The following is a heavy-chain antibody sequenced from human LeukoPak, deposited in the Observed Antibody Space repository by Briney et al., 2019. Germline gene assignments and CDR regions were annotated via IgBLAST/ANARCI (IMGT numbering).Heavy chain of an antibody. CDR2: ISSSGRTI. J-gene: IGHJ4*02. CDR3: ERSLTIVRAYDY. V-gene: IGHV3-48*03. D-gene: IGHD3-10*01. CDR1: GFTFSSYE. Sequence: GGALRLSCGASGFTFSSYEVKWVRQAPGRGLECVSYISSSGRTIYDADAVKGRFTIYRANAKNYMYLKINSLRAEDTAVYYCERSLTIVRAYDYWGQGTLVTVSS.